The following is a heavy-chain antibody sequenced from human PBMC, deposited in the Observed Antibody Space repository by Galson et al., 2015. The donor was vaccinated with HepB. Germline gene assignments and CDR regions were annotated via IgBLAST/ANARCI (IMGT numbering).Heavy chain of an antibody. CDR3: AKDGRSGYHSLES. CDR1: GFTFSSYF. V-gene: IGHV3-30*18. J-gene: IGHJ4*02. D-gene: IGHD5-12*01. Sequence: SLRLSCAASGFTFSSYFMHWVRQAPGKGLEWVTLISYDGRIKYYADSVKGRFTISRDNSKKTLFLQMNSLTAEDTAVYHCAKDGRSGYHSLESWGQGTLVTVSS. CDR2: ISYDGRIK.